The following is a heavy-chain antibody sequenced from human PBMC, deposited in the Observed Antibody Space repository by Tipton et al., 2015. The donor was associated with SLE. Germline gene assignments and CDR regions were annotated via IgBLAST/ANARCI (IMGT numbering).Heavy chain of an antibody. Sequence: TLSLTCAVFGGSFSDYYWNWIRQSPEKGLEWIGEINHVGSTNYNPSFKSRVVMSIDTSKNQFSLKLNSVTAADTAVYYCARRGWKQTTYIDTWGQGALVTVSS. J-gene: IGHJ4*02. CDR1: GGSFSDYY. CDR3: ARRGWKQTTYIDT. V-gene: IGHV4-34*01. CDR2: INHVGST. D-gene: IGHD5-18*01.